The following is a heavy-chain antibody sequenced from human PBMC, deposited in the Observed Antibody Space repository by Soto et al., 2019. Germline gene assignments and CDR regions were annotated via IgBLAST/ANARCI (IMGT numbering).Heavy chain of an antibody. D-gene: IGHD4-17*01. CDR1: GFTFSSYW. Sequence: GGSLRLSCAASGFTFSSYWMHWVRQAPGKGLVWVSRINSDGSSTSYADSVKGRFTISRDNAKNTLYLQMNSLRAEDTAVYYCASENYGLDAFDIWGQGTMVTVSS. V-gene: IGHV3-74*01. CDR3: ASENYGLDAFDI. J-gene: IGHJ3*02. CDR2: INSDGSST.